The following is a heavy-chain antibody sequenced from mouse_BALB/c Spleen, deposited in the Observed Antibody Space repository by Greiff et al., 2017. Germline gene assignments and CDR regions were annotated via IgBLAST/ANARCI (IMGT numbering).Heavy chain of an antibody. Sequence: QVQLQQSGAELVRPGTSVKISCKASGYTFTNYWLGWVKQRPGHGLEWIGDIYPGGGYTNYNEKFKGKATLTADTSSSTAYMQLSSLTSEDSAVYVCARKYGNYRDDYAMDYWGQGTSVTVSS. CDR3: ARKYGNYRDDYAMDY. J-gene: IGHJ4*01. CDR2: IYPGGGYT. D-gene: IGHD2-10*02. CDR1: GYTFTNYW. V-gene: IGHV1-63*02.